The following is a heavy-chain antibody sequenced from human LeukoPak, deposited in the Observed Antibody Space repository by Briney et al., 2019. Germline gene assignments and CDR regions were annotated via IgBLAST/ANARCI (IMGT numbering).Heavy chain of an antibody. D-gene: IGHD6-13*01. CDR2: IIPIFGTA. J-gene: IGHJ4*02. V-gene: IGHV1-69*01. CDR3: ARGLTIAAAGTGAGGY. CDR1: GGTFSSYA. Sequence: SVKVSCKASGGTFSSYAISWVRQAPGQGLEWMGGIIPIFGTANYAQKFQGRVTITADESTSTAYMELSSLRSEDTAVYYCARGLTIAAAGTGAGGYWGQGTLVTVSS.